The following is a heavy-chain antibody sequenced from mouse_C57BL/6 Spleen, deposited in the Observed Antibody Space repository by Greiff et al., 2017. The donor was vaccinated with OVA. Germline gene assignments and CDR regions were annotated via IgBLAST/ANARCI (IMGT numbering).Heavy chain of an antibody. Sequence: VKLMESGAELVKPGASVKISCKASGYAFSSYWMNWVKQRPGKGLEWIGQIYPGDGDTNYNGKFKGKATLTADKSSSTAYMQLSSLTSEDSAVYFCARGVTGTGFDYWGQGTTLTVSS. CDR3: ARGVTGTGFDY. CDR1: GYAFSSYW. V-gene: IGHV1-80*01. J-gene: IGHJ2*01. CDR2: IYPGDGDT. D-gene: IGHD4-1*01.